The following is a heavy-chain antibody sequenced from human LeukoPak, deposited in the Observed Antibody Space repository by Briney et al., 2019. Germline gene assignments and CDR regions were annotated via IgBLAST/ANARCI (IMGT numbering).Heavy chain of an antibody. CDR2: ISSSGSTI. Sequence: GGSLRLSCAASGFTFSDYYMSWIRQAPGKGLEWVSYISSSGSTIYYADSVKGRFTISRDNAKNSLYLQMNSLRVEDTAVCYCARDLSRWAATTNWFDPWGQGTLVTVSS. CDR1: GFTFSDYY. J-gene: IGHJ5*02. D-gene: IGHD1-1*01. CDR3: ARDLSRWAATTNWFDP. V-gene: IGHV3-11*01.